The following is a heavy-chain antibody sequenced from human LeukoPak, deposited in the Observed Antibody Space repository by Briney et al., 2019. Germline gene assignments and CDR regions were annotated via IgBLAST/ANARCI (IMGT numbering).Heavy chain of an antibody. CDR2: IKQDGSEK. V-gene: IGHV3-7*01. D-gene: IGHD5-18*01. Sequence: TGGSLRLSCAASNHTFSLYWMSWVRQAPGKGLEGVANIKQDGSEKYYVDSVKGRFIISRDNAKNSLYLQMNSMRTDDTAVYYCARGQLWLQGRGQGTLVTVSS. CDR1: NHTFSLYW. CDR3: ARGQLWLQG. J-gene: IGHJ4*02.